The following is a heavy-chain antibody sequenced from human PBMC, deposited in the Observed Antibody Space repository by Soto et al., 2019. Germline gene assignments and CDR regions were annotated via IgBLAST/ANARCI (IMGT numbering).Heavy chain of an antibody. D-gene: IGHD3-22*01. CDR3: AKGGLRVTMIVVVITTFVDY. J-gene: IGHJ4*02. CDR1: GFTFSSYA. CDR2: ISGSGGST. V-gene: IGHV3-23*01. Sequence: GGSLRLSCAASGFTFSSYAMSWVRQAPGKGLEWVSAISGSGGSTYYADSVKGRFTISRDNSKNTLYLQMNSLRAEDTAVYYCAKGGLRVTMIVVVITTFVDYWGQGTLVTVSS.